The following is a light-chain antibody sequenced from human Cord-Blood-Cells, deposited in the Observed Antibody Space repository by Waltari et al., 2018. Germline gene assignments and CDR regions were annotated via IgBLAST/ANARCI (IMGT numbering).Light chain of an antibody. J-gene: IGLJ3*02. CDR3: SSYTSSSTWV. CDR2: DVS. Sequence: QSALTQPASVSGSPGPSITISCTGTSSDVGGYNYVSWYQQHPGKAPKLMIYDVSNRPSGVYNRFSGSKSGNTASLTISGLQAEDEADYYCSSYTSSSTWVFGGGTKLTVL. CDR1: SSDVGGYNY. V-gene: IGLV2-14*03.